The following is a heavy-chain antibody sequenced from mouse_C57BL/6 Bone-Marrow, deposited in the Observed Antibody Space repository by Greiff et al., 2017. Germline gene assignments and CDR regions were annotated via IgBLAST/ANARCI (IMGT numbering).Heavy chain of an antibody. CDR1: GFNIKDDY. CDR2: IDPENGDT. J-gene: IGHJ2*01. CDR3: TTLRN. Sequence: EVQLQQSGAELVRPGASVKLSCTASGFNIKDDYMHWVKQWPEQGLEWIGWIDPENGDTKCASKFQGQATITADTSSNTASLQLSSLTSEDTAVYYCTTLRNWGQGTTLTVSS. V-gene: IGHV14-4*01.